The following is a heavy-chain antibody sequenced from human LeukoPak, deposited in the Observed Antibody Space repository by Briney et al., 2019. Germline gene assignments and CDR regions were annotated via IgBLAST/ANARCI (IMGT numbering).Heavy chain of an antibody. CDR1: GFXFSSYS. J-gene: IGHJ4*02. V-gene: IGHV3-23*01. CDR2: ISAGSGSAT. Sequence: GGSLRLSCAASGFXFSSYSMNWVRQAPGKGLEWVSLISAGSGSATYHADSVKGRFTISRDNSKNTLYLQMNSLRVEDTAVYYCAKDLDSSASYSYNYWGQGTLVTVSS. D-gene: IGHD3-22*01. CDR3: AKDLDSSASYSYNY.